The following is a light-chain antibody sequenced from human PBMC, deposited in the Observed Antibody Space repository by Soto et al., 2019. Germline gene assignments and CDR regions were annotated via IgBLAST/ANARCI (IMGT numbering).Light chain of an antibody. CDR3: QQRSNWPAWR. J-gene: IGKJ1*01. V-gene: IGKV3-11*01. CDR1: QSVSSY. CDR2: DAS. Sequence: EIVLTQSPATLSLSPGERATLSCRASQSVSSYLAWYQQKPGQAPRLLIYDASNRATGIPARVSGSGSGTGVTRTISSLEPEEFAGDDGQQRSNWPAWRVGRGTKGEI.